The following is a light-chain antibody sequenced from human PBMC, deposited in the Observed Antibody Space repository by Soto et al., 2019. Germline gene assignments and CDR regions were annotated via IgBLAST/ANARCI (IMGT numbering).Light chain of an antibody. Sequence: DIQMTQSPSSLSASVGDRVTVTCQASQDISNYLNWYQHKAGKAPKLLISDASNLQTGVPSRFSGSGSGTGFTFTISSLQPEDIATYYCQQYHDLFPWTFGQGTKVEI. V-gene: IGKV1-33*01. CDR2: DAS. J-gene: IGKJ1*01. CDR1: QDISNY. CDR3: QQYHDLFPWT.